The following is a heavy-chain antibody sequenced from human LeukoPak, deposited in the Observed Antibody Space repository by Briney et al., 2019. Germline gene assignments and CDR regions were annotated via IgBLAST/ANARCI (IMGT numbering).Heavy chain of an antibody. CDR2: IFYSGTT. V-gene: IGHV4-31*03. CDR1: GGSFSSGGYY. J-gene: IGHJ4*02. CDR3: ARDLGGLEKIDY. D-gene: IGHD3/OR15-3a*01. Sequence: PSQTLSLTCTVSGGSFSSGGYYWSWIRQHPGKGLERIGYIFYSGTTYYNPSLKSRVIISVDASKNQFSLRLSSVTAADTAVYYCARDLGGLEKIDYWGQGTLVTVSS.